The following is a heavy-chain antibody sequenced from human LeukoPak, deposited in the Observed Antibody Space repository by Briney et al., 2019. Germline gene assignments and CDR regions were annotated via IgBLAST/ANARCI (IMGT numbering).Heavy chain of an antibody. CDR3: ARDSHSSGWTGDY. Sequence: SVKVSCKASGGTFSSYAISWVRQAPGQGLEWMGGIIPIFGTANYAQKIQGRVTITADESTSTAYMELSSLRSEDTAVYYCARDSHSSGWTGDYWGQGTLVTVSS. CDR2: IIPIFGTA. CDR1: GGTFSSYA. V-gene: IGHV1-69*01. J-gene: IGHJ4*02. D-gene: IGHD6-19*01.